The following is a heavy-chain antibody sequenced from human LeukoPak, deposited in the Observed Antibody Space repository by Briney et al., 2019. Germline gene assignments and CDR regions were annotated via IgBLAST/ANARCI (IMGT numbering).Heavy chain of an antibody. J-gene: IGHJ4*02. V-gene: IGHV3-30*03. CDR3: ASHDYVDY. CDR2: IANDGKTT. Sequence: GGSLRLSCAASGFTFSSFGMHWVRQAPGKGLEWVAVIANDGKTTYYADSVKGRFTISRDNSKNTLYLQMNSLRVEDTAVYYCASHDYVDYWGQGTLVTVSS. CDR1: GFTFSSFG.